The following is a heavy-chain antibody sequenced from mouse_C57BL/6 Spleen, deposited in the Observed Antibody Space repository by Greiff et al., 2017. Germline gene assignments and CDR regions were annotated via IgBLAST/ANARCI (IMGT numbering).Heavy chain of an antibody. V-gene: IGHV1-39*01. CDR2: INPNYGTT. Sequence: EVKLMESGPELVKPGASVKISCKASGYSFTDYNMNWVKQSNGKSLEWIGVINPNYGTTSYNQKFKGKATLTVDQSSSTAYMQLNSLTSEDSAVYYCARSHDYDRTFAYWGQGTLVTVSA. CDR3: ARSHDYDRTFAY. J-gene: IGHJ3*01. D-gene: IGHD2-4*01. CDR1: GYSFTDYN.